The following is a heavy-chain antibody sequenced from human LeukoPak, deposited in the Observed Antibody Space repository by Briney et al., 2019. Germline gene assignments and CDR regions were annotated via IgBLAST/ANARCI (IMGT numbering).Heavy chain of an antibody. CDR1: GYTFTGYY. CDR3: ARVIASSYGIIYYYYGMDV. CDR2: INPNSGGT. J-gene: IGHJ6*02. Sequence: SVKVSCKASGYTFTGYYMHWVRQAPGQGLEWMGWINPNSGGTNYAQKFQGRVTMTRDTSISTAYMELSRLRSDDTAVYYCARVIASSYGIIYYYYGMDVWGQGTTVTVSS. V-gene: IGHV1-2*02. D-gene: IGHD5-18*01.